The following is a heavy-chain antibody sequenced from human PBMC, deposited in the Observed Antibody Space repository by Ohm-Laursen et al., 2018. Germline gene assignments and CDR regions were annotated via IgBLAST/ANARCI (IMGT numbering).Heavy chain of an antibody. CDR1: GFSFSADW. J-gene: IGHJ1*01. Sequence: SLRLSCTASGFSFSADWMYWVRQAPGKGLEWVANIKQDGSEKYYVDSVKGRFTISRDNAKNSLYLQMNSLRADDTAVYYCARGAYASGGQGTLVTVSS. D-gene: IGHD3-16*01. CDR2: IKQDGSEK. V-gene: IGHV3-7*01. CDR3: ARGAYAS.